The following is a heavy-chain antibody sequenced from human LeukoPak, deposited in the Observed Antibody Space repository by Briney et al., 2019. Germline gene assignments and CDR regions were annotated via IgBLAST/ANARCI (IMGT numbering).Heavy chain of an antibody. CDR1: GYTFTSYG. Sequence: ASVKVSCKGSGYTFTSYGISWVRQAPGQGLEWMGWISAYNGNTNYAQKLQGRVTMTTDTSTSTAYMELRSLRSDDTAVYYCARGTLVVPAANDAFDIWGQGTMVTVSS. V-gene: IGHV1-18*01. J-gene: IGHJ3*02. CDR3: ARGTLVVPAANDAFDI. CDR2: ISAYNGNT. D-gene: IGHD2-2*01.